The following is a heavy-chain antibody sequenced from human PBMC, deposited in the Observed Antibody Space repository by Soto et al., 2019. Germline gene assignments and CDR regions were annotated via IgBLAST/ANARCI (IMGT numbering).Heavy chain of an antibody. CDR1: GYTFTRNW. CDR2: IFPIDSDT. J-gene: IGHJ3*01. V-gene: IGHV5-51*01. CDR3: ATPGGRDFNAFDV. D-gene: IGHD2-21*02. Sequence: GESLKISCKGSGYTFTRNWIGWVRQMPGKGLEWMGIIFPIDSDTRYSPSSQGQVTISADNSISTAYLQWSSLKASDTAIYYCATPGGRDFNAFDVWGQGAMVTVS.